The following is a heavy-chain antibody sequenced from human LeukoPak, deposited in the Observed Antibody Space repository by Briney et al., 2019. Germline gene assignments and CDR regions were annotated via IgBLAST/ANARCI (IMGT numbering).Heavy chain of an antibody. CDR1: GCTFSSYS. D-gene: IGHD3-10*01. CDR2: INSNSGNI. J-gene: IGHJ6*03. Sequence: GGSLRLSCAASGCTFSSYSMNWVRQAPGKGLEWVSSINSNSGNIQYADSVTGRFTVSRDNAKNSLSLQMNSLRAEDTAVYYCARRYYGSGSYLNYYMDVWGKGTTVIVSS. CDR3: ARRYYGSGSYLNYYMDV. V-gene: IGHV3-21*01.